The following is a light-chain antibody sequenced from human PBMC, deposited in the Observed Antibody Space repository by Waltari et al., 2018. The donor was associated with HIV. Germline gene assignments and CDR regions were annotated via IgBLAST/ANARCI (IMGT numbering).Light chain of an antibody. Sequence: QSALTQPASVSGSPGQSITIPCTGTSSAVGSYNLFSWYQQHPGKAPKLMIYEGSKRPSGVSNRFSGSKSGNTASLTISGLQAEDEADYYCCSYAGSSTFHVVFGGGTKLTVL. CDR1: SSAVGSYNL. V-gene: IGLV2-23*03. CDR2: EGS. CDR3: CSYAGSSTFHVV. J-gene: IGLJ2*01.